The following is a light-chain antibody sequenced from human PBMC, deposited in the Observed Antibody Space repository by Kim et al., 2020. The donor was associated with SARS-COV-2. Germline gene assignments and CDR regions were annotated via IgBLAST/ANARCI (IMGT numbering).Light chain of an antibody. Sequence: EIVLTQSPGTLSLSPGERATISCRASQSVNNNYLAWYQQKPGQAPRLLIYGASTRATGFPDRFSGSGSGTDFTLTITRLEPEDFAMYYCQQYGSSPRTFGQGTKVDIK. CDR2: GAS. J-gene: IGKJ1*01. CDR3: QQYGSSPRT. V-gene: IGKV3-20*01. CDR1: QSVNNNY.